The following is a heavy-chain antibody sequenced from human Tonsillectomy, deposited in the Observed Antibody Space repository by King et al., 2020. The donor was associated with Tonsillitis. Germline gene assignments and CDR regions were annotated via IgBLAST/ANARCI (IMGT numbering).Heavy chain of an antibody. CDR1: GDSLTSGGYF. Sequence: QLQESGPGLVRPSQTLSLICSVSGDSLTSGGYFWSWIRQHPDKGLEWIGSIHHIGPTYHTPSLRSRLFMSVDTSKNQFSLGLTSVTAADTAVYYCARNRDYGDYVDFWGQGTLVAVSS. V-gene: IGHV4-31*03. D-gene: IGHD4-17*01. J-gene: IGHJ4*02. CDR2: IHHIGPT. CDR3: ARNRDYGDYVDF.